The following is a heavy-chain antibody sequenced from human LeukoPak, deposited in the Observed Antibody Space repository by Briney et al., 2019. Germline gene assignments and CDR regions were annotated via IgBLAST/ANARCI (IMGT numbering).Heavy chain of an antibody. CDR1: GSSFSNFW. V-gene: IGHV5-51*01. J-gene: IGHJ5*02. D-gene: IGHD3-22*01. CDR2: IYPGESDT. CDR3: ARRTNYNDNNWFHL. Sequence: GASLKISCKGSGSSFSNFWIGWVRQMPGKGLEWMGIIYPGESDTRYSPSFQGRVTISVDKSINTAYLHWSSLKASDTAMYYCARRTNYNDNNWFHLWGQGTLVTVSS.